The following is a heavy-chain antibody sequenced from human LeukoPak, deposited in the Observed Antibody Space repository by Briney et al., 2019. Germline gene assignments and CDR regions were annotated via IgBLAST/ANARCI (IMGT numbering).Heavy chain of an antibody. D-gene: IGHD3-10*01. CDR3: ARVVWFGEPHFDY. CDR1: GFTFSSYS. CDR2: ISTSSTTI. V-gene: IGHV3-48*04. Sequence: GGSVRLSCAASGFTFSSYSMNWVRQAPGKGLEWVSYISTSSTTIYYADSVKGRFTISRDNAKKSLYLQMNSLRAEDTAVYYCARVVWFGEPHFDYWGQGTLVTVSS. J-gene: IGHJ4*02.